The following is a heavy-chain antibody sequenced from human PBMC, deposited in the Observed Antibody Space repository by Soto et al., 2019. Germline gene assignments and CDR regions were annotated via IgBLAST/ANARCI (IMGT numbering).Heavy chain of an antibody. V-gene: IGHV1-2*04. CDR3: ARAAQSIAAAGYDAFDI. Sequence: QVQLVQSGAEVKKPGASVKVSCKASGYTFTGYYMHWVRQAPGQGLEWMGWINPNSGGTNYAQKFQGWVTMTRDTSISTAYMELSRLRSDDTAVYYCARAAQSIAAAGYDAFDIWGQGTMVTVSS. CDR2: INPNSGGT. D-gene: IGHD6-13*01. CDR1: GYTFTGYY. J-gene: IGHJ3*02.